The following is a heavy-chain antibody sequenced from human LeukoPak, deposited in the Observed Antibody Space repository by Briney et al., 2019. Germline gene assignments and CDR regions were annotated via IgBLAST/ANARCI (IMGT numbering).Heavy chain of an antibody. CDR1: GFTFDDYG. D-gene: IGHD5-18*01. V-gene: IGHV3-20*04. CDR2: INWNGAST. J-gene: IGHJ6*03. CDR3: AREVGYGPSFYYYYYYMDV. Sequence: GGCLRLSCAASGFTFDDYGMSWVRQAPGKGLEWDSGINWNGASTGYADSVKGRFTISRDNAKNSLYLQMNSLRAEDTALYYCAREVGYGPSFYYYYYYMDVWGKGTTVTVSS.